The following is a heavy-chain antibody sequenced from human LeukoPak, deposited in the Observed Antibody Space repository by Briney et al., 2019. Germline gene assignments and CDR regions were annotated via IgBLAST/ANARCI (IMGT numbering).Heavy chain of an antibody. Sequence: ASVKVSCKASGYTFTGYYMHWVRQAPGQGLEWMGWINPNSGGTNYAQRFQGWVTMTRDTSISTAYMELSRLRSDDTAVYYCARGGVVPAAGWFDPWGQGTLVTVSS. J-gene: IGHJ5*02. D-gene: IGHD2-2*01. V-gene: IGHV1-2*04. CDR2: INPNSGGT. CDR1: GYTFTGYY. CDR3: ARGGVVPAAGWFDP.